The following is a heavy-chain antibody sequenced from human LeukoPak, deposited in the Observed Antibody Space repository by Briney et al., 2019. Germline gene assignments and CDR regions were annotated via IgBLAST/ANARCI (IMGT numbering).Heavy chain of an antibody. CDR3: AGKVGYYDFWRGYYNPYYFDY. Sequence: SETLSLTCTVSGGSISSSSYYWGWIRQPPGKGLEWIGSIYYSGSTYYNPSLKSRVTISVDTSKNQFSLKLSSVTAADTAVYYCAGKVGYYDFWRGYYNPYYFDYWGQGTLVTVSS. D-gene: IGHD3-3*01. CDR2: IYYSGST. J-gene: IGHJ4*02. V-gene: IGHV4-39*01. CDR1: GGSISSSSYY.